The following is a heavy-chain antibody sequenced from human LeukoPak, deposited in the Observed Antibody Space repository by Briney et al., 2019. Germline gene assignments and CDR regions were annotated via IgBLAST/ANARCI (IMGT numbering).Heavy chain of an antibody. D-gene: IGHD1-7*01. CDR1: RFTFSDYH. Sequence: GGSLSLSCAAFRFTFSDYHMHWFRQVPGEGRAWVALISNDGDNKVYADSVKGRFTISRDSSKNTLFLQMSSLTTDDTAVYYCARESGTSGRAGYFDYWVQGSLVTVSS. CDR3: ARESGTSGRAGYFDY. V-gene: IGHV3-30*03. J-gene: IGHJ4*02. CDR2: ISNDGDNK.